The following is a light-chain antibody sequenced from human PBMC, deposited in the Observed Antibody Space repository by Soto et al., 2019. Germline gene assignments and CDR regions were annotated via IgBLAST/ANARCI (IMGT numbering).Light chain of an antibody. J-gene: IGLJ1*01. CDR3: SSYTSISTLYV. CDR1: NSDVGGYNY. Sequence: QSVLTQPASVSGPPGQSITISRTGINSDVGGYNYVSWYQQHPGKAPELMIYEVSHRPSGVSNRFSGSKSDNTASLTISGLQAEDEADYYCSSYTSISTLYVFGTGTKVTVL. V-gene: IGLV2-14*01. CDR2: EVS.